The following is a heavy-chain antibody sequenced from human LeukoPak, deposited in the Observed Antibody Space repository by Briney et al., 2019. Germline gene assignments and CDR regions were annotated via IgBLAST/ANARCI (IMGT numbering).Heavy chain of an antibody. CDR3: ASVRRGWSLQADC. V-gene: IGHV3-48*01. D-gene: IGHD6-19*01. CDR2: ISGSRNVT. Sequence: GGSLRLSCAASGFTFSDYSMNWVRQAPGKGLEWVSYISGSRNVTHYAGYADSLRGRFTISRDNAKNLLYLQMNSLRAEDTAVYYCASVRRGWSLQADCWGQGTLVTVSS. J-gene: IGHJ4*02. CDR1: GFTFSDYS.